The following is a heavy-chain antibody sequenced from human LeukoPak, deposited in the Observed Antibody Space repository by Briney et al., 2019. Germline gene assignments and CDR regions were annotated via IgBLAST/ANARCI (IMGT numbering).Heavy chain of an antibody. CDR1: GFTVSSNY. Sequence: PGGSLRLSCAASGFTVSSNYMSWVRRAPGKGLEWVSVIYSGGSTYYADSVKGRFTISRDNSKNTLYLQMNSLRAEDTAVYYCARGPPYYDFWSGYYRFDYWGQGTLVTVSS. J-gene: IGHJ4*02. V-gene: IGHV3-66*02. D-gene: IGHD3-3*01. CDR2: IYSGGST. CDR3: ARGPPYYDFWSGYYRFDY.